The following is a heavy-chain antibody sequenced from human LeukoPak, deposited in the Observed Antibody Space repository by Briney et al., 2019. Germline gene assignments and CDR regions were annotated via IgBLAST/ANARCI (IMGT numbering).Heavy chain of an antibody. V-gene: IGHV4-59*01. CDR2: IYYSGST. Sequence: SETLSLTCTVSGGSISSYYWSWIRQPPGKGLEWIGYIYYSGSTNYNPSLKSRVTISVDTSKNQFSLKLSSVTAADTAVYYCARVNGRGRITIFGAHGGWFDAWGQGTLVTVSS. J-gene: IGHJ5*02. D-gene: IGHD3-3*01. CDR3: ARVNGRGRITIFGAHGGWFDA. CDR1: GGSISSYY.